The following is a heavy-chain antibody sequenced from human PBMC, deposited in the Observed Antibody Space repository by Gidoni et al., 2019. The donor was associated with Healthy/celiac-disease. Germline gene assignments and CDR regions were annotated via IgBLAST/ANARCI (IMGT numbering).Heavy chain of an antibody. CDR3: AKDLGSNTYFDY. D-gene: IGHD2-2*01. CDR2: ISGSGGST. J-gene: IGHJ4*02. V-gene: IGHV3-23*01. Sequence: APGKGLEWVSAISGSGGSTYYADSVKGRFTISRDNSKNTLYLQMNSLRAEDTAVHYCAKDLGSNTYFDYWGQGTLVTVSS.